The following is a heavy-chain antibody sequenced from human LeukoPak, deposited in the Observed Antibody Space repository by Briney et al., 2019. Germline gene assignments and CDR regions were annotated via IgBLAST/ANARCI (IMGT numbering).Heavy chain of an antibody. CDR3: ARRYFDY. CDR1: GLTLSSYW. J-gene: IGHJ4*02. V-gene: IGHV3-7*01. D-gene: IGHD2-15*01. Sequence: GGSLRLSCAASGLTLSSYWMSWVRQAPGKGLEWVANIKQDGSEKYYVDSVKGRFTISRDNAKNSLYLQMNSLRAEDTAVYYCARRYFDYWGQGTLVTVSS. CDR2: IKQDGSEK.